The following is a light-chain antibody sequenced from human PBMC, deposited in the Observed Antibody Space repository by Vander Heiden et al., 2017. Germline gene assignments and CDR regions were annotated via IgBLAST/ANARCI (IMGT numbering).Light chain of an antibody. CDR2: VVS. J-gene: IGKJ1*01. CDR3: LQDHVFPWT. Sequence: GDRVTITCRASPDIGNDLSWYQQKPGKAPKVLISVVSSLQGGVPSRFSGSGFGTEFTLTITSLQPEDFATYYCLQDHVFPWTLGQGTKVEVK. V-gene: IGKV1-6*01. CDR1: PDIGND.